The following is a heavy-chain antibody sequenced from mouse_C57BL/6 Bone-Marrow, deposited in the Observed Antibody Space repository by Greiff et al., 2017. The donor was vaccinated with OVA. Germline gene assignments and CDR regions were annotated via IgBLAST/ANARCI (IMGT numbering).Heavy chain of an antibody. CDR1: GFTFSDYY. Sequence: EVMLVESGGGLVQPGGSLKLSCAASGFTFSDYYMYWVRQTPEKRLEWVAYISNGGGSTYYPDTVKGRFTISRDNAKNTLYLQMSRLKSEDTAMYYCARQRIYYYGSSPAMDYWGQGTSVTVSS. CDR2: ISNGGGST. CDR3: ARQRIYYYGSSPAMDY. J-gene: IGHJ4*01. V-gene: IGHV5-12*01. D-gene: IGHD1-1*01.